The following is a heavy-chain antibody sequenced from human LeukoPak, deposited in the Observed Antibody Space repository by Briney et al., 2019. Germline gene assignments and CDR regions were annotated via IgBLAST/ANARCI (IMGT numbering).Heavy chain of an antibody. J-gene: IGHJ4*02. CDR1: GGSFSGYS. CDR2: IYSSGST. V-gene: IGHV4-4*07. CDR3: ARDGYDFWSGIDY. D-gene: IGHD3-3*01. Sequence: PSETLSLTCAVYGGSFSGYSWSWIRQPAGKGLEWIGRIYSSGSTNYNPSLKSRVTISVDTSKKQFSLKLNSVTAADTAVYYCARDGYDFWSGIDYWGQGTLVTVSS.